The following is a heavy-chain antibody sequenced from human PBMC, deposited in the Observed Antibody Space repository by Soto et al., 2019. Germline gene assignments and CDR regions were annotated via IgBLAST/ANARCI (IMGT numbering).Heavy chain of an antibody. Sequence: ASVKVSCKASVYTFTGYYMHWVRQAPGQGLEWMGWINPNSGGTNYAQKFQGRVTMTRDTSISTAYMELSRLRSDDTAVYYCARVGHCSGGSCYSVFDYWGQGTLVTVSS. CDR2: INPNSGGT. CDR1: VYTFTGYY. D-gene: IGHD2-15*01. V-gene: IGHV1-2*02. J-gene: IGHJ4*02. CDR3: ARVGHCSGGSCYSVFDY.